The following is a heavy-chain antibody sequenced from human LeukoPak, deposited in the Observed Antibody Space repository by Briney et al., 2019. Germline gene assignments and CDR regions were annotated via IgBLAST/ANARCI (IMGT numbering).Heavy chain of an antibody. V-gene: IGHV4-59*08. CDR1: GGSISSYY. D-gene: IGHD5-18*01. J-gene: IGHJ6*02. CDR2: IYYSGST. CDR3: ARHSGCGYSYGRYYYYGMDV. Sequence: SETLSLTCTVSGGSISSYYWSWIRQPPGKGLEWIGYIYYSGSTNYNPSLKSRVTISVDTSKNQFSLKLSSVTAADTAVYYCARHSGCGYSYGRYYYYGMDVWGQGTTVTVSS.